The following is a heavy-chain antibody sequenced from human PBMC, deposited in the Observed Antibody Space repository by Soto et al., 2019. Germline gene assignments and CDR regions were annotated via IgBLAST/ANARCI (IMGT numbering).Heavy chain of an antibody. V-gene: IGHV3-21*01. Sequence: PGGSLSLSCAASGFPFTRYSMNWVRQAPGKGLEWVSSISSTTNYIYYGDSMKGRFTISRDNAKNSLYLQMNSLRAEDTAVYYCARDPGMFELNYWGQGTLVTVSS. CDR3: ARDPGMFELNY. D-gene: IGHD3-10*02. CDR2: ISSTTNYI. J-gene: IGHJ4*02. CDR1: GFPFTRYS.